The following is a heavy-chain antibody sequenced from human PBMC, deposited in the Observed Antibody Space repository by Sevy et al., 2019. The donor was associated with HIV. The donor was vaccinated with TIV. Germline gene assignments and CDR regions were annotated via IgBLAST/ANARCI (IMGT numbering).Heavy chain of an antibody. CDR3: ARDGIRRDYYHGMDV. CDR1: GDSISSGNHW. J-gene: IGHJ6*02. CDR2: VYSSGRT. Sequence: SEILSLTCTVAGDSISSGNHWWSWIRQPAGKGLEWIGRVYSSGRTMYNSSLKSRVTMSVDTSKNQFSLMVSSLIAADTAIYYCARDGIRRDYYHGMDVWGHGTTVTVSS. D-gene: IGHD3-10*01. V-gene: IGHV4-61*02.